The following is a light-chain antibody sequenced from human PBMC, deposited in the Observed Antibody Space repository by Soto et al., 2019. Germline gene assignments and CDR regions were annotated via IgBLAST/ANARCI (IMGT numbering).Light chain of an antibody. CDR1: QSLLHSNGYNY. V-gene: IGKV2-28*01. CDR2: LGS. CDR3: MQALQTPSYT. J-gene: IGKJ2*01. Sequence: DIVMTQSPLSLPVTPGEPASISCRSSQSLLHSNGYNYLDWYLQKPGQSPQLLIYLGSNRASGVPDRFSGSGSATDFTLKISRVEAEDVGVYYCMQALQTPSYTFGQGTKVDIK.